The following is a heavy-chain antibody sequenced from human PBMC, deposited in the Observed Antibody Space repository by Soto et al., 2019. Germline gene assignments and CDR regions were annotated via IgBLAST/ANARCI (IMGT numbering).Heavy chain of an antibody. J-gene: IGHJ4*02. CDR1: GFTFSSYS. Sequence: GGSLRLSCAASGFTFSSYSMNWVRQAPGKGLEWVSSISSSSSYKYYADSVKGRFTISRDNAKNSLYLQMNSLRAEDTAMYYCAREAPLIAAAFDYWGQGTLVTVSS. CDR3: AREAPLIAAAFDY. D-gene: IGHD6-13*01. V-gene: IGHV3-21*01. CDR2: ISSSSSYK.